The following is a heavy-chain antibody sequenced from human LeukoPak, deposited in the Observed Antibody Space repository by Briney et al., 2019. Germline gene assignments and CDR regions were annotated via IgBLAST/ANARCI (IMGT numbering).Heavy chain of an antibody. CDR1: GFTFSSYG. D-gene: IGHD4-23*01. CDR3: AKAQYDWVTLAFDY. V-gene: IGHV3-30*02. J-gene: IGHJ4*02. CDR2: IRYDGSNK. Sequence: PGGSLRLSCAASGFTFSSYGMHWVRQAPGKGLDWVAFIRYDGSNKYYADSVKGRFTISRDNSKNTLYLQMNSLRAEDTAVYYCAKAQYDWVTLAFDYWGQGTLVTVSS.